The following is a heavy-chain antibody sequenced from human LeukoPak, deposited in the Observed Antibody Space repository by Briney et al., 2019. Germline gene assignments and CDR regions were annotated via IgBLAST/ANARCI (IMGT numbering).Heavy chain of an antibody. J-gene: IGHJ6*02. CDR3: ARESGLYDILTGYYYGMDV. V-gene: IGHV3-48*02. Sequence: PGGSLRLSCAASGFTFGSYSMNWVRQAPGKGLEWVSYISSSSSTIYYADSVKGRFTISRDNAKNSLYLQMNSLRDEDTAVYYCARESGLYDILTGYYYGMDVWGQGTTVTVSS. D-gene: IGHD3-9*01. CDR2: ISSSSSTI. CDR1: GFTFGSYS.